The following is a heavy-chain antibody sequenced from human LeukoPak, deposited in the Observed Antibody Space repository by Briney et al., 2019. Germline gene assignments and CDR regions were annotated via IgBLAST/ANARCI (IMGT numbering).Heavy chain of an antibody. CDR2: INPNDGDT. CDR1: GYTFTDYH. J-gene: IGHJ4*02. Sequence: ASVKVSCKASGYTFTDYHMRWVRQAPGQGFEWMGWINPNDGDTYYAQKFQGRVTMTRDTSISTAHMEVSRLRSDDTAVYYCARANFLYCSSTSCLFDYWGQGTLVTVSS. CDR3: ARANFLYCSSTSCLFDY. V-gene: IGHV1-2*02. D-gene: IGHD2-2*01.